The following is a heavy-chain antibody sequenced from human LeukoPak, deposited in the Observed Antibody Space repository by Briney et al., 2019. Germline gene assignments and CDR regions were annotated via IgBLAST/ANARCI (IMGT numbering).Heavy chain of an antibody. CDR3: ATTYCSSTSCYPYYFDY. J-gene: IGHJ4*02. Sequence: GGSLRLSCAASGFTVSSNCMSWVRQSPGKGLEWVSVVYSGGSTYYADSVKGRFTISRDNSKNTLYLQMNSLRAEDTAMYYCATTYCSSTSCYPYYFDYWGQGTLVTVSS. CDR1: GFTVSSNC. CDR2: VYSGGST. V-gene: IGHV3-53*01. D-gene: IGHD2-2*01.